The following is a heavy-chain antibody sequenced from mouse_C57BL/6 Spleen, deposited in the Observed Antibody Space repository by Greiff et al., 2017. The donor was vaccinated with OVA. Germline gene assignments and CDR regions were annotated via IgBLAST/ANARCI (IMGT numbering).Heavy chain of an antibody. CDR2: IYPGSGST. V-gene: IGHV1-55*01. D-gene: IGHD2-2*01. CDR1: GYTFTSYW. Sequence: QVQLQQPGAELVKPGASVKMSCKASGYTFTSYWITWVKQRPGQGLEWIGDIYPGSGSTNYNEKFKSKATLTVDISSSTAYMQLSSLTSEDSAVYYCARWLPYYYAMDYWGQGTSVTVSS. J-gene: IGHJ4*01. CDR3: ARWLPYYYAMDY.